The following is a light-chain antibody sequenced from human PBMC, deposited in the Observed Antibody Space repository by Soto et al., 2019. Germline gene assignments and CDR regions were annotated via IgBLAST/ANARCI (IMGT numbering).Light chain of an antibody. CDR3: QSYDSSLNGWV. CDR2: GDN. V-gene: IGLV1-40*01. J-gene: IGLJ3*02. CDR1: SSNIGAGYD. Sequence: QSVLTQPPSVSGAPGQRVTISCTGSSSNIGAGYDVQWYQQLPGTAPKLLMYGDNNRPSGIPDRFSGSKSGTSASLAITGLQAEHEADYYCQSYDSSLNGWVFGGGTKVTVL.